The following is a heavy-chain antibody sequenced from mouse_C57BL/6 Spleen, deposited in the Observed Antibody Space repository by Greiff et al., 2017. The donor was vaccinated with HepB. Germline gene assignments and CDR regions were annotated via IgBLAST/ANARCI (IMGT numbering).Heavy chain of an antibody. V-gene: IGHV5-4*01. Sequence: EVKVVESGGGLVKPGGSLKLSCAASGFTFSSYAMSWVRQTPEKRLEWVATISDGGSYTYYPDNVKGRFTISRDNAKNNLYLQMSHLKSEDTAMYYCARDGNYGYYFDYWGQGTTLTVSS. D-gene: IGHD2-1*01. CDR2: ISDGGSYT. CDR1: GFTFSSYA. CDR3: ARDGNYGYYFDY. J-gene: IGHJ2*01.